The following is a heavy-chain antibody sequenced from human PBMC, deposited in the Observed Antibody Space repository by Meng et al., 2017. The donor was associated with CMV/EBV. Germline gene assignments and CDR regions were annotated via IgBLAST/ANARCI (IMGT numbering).Heavy chain of an antibody. Sequence: VHLAGSGGGVVQPGRSLRRSCAVSGFMFSDYGMHWVRQAPGKAPEWVAFILKDGSDKFYRDSVKGRFTISRDPGKNTLYLQMDSLRAEDTAVYYCARRGGADYWGQGTLVTVSS. J-gene: IGHJ4*02. CDR3: ARRGGADY. CDR1: GFMFSDYG. D-gene: IGHD3-10*01. V-gene: IGHV3-30*03. CDR2: ILKDGSDK.